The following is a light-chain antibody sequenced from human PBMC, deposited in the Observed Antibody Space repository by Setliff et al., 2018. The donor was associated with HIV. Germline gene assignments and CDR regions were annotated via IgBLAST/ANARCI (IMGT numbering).Light chain of an antibody. V-gene: IGLV2-23*02. CDR2: EVS. J-gene: IGLJ1*01. CDR3: CSYAGSTYV. CDR1: SSDVGNYNL. Sequence: QSALAQPASVSGSPGQSITISCTGTSSDVGNYNLVSWYQQHPGKAPKLMIYEVSERPSGVSNRFSGSKSGNTASPTISGLQADDEADYYCCSYAGSTYVFGSGTKVTVL.